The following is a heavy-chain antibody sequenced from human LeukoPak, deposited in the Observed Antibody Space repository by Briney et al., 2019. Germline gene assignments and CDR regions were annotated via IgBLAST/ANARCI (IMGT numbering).Heavy chain of an antibody. D-gene: IGHD6-13*01. CDR1: GYSISSGYY. V-gene: IGHV4-38-2*02. CDR2: IYYSGST. Sequence: SETLSLTCTVSGYSISSGYYWGWIRQPPGKGLEWIGSIYYSGSTYYNPSLKSRVTISVDTSKNQFSLKLSSVTAADTAVYYCARVSGPAAVDYWGQGTLVTVSS. J-gene: IGHJ4*02. CDR3: ARVSGPAAVDY.